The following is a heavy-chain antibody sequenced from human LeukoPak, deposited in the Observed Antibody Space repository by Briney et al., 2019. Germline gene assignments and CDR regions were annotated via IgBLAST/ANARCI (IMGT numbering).Heavy chain of an antibody. Sequence: GGSLRLSCAASGFTFSSYAMRWVRQAPGKGLEWVSAISGSGGSTYYADSVKGRFTISRDNSKNTLYLQMNSLRAGDTAVYYCARAYRGYYGSGSYYNDAFDIWGQGTMVTVSS. V-gene: IGHV3-23*01. CDR2: ISGSGGST. CDR1: GFTFSSYA. J-gene: IGHJ3*02. CDR3: ARAYRGYYGSGSYYNDAFDI. D-gene: IGHD3-10*01.